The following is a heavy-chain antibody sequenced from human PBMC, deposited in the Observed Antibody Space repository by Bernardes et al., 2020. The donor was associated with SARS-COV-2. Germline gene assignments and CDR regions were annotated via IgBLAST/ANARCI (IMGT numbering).Heavy chain of an antibody. CDR3: ARDKWEGVVVVAATPGGMDV. Sequence: GGSLRLSCAASGFTFSDYSMNWVRQAPGKGLEWVSSISRTSDYIYYADPVKGRFTISRDNAKDSLYLQMNSLRAEDTAVYYCARDKWEGVVVVAATPGGMDVWGQGTTVTVSS. D-gene: IGHD2-15*01. J-gene: IGHJ6*02. V-gene: IGHV3-21*01. CDR2: ISRTSDYI. CDR1: GFTFSDYS.